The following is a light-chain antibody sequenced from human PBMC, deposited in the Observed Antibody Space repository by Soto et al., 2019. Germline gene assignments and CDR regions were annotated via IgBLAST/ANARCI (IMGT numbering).Light chain of an antibody. J-gene: IGLJ1*01. CDR3: CSSADTYTLRYA. CDR2: DVT. V-gene: IGLV2-11*01. Sequence: QSALTQPRSVSGSPGQSVTNSCTGTSGDVGGYNYVSWYQQHPGRAPKLMIYDVTKRPSGVPDRFSGSKSGNTASLTISGLQADDEADYYCCSSADTYTLRYAFGTATKVTVL. CDR1: SGDVGGYNY.